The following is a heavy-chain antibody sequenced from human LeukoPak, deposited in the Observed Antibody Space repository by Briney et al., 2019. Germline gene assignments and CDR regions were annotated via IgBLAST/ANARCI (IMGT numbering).Heavy chain of an antibody. V-gene: IGHV3-23*01. CDR2: ITGSGDGT. D-gene: IGHD2-2*01. J-gene: IGHJ4*02. CDR1: GFTFSTYA. Sequence: GGSLRLSCAASGFTFSTYAMTWVRQAPGKGLEWVSSITGSGDGTSAADSVKGRFTISRDNSKNTLYLQMNSLRAEDTAVYYCAKGGCSSTSCVVSYWGQGTLVTVSS. CDR3: AKGGCSSTSCVVSY.